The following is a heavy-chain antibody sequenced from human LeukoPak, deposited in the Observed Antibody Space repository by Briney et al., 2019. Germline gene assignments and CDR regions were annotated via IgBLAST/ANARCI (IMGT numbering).Heavy chain of an antibody. CDR1: GFTFSDYN. Sequence: PGGSLRLSCAASGFTFSDYNMNWVRQSPEKGLEWVSSITSGTTYIYYADSVRGRFTLSRDNAKNSLYLQMNSLRAEDTAVYYCARVGKIDTYYYDSSGYFRSFDYWGQGTLVTVSS. D-gene: IGHD3-22*01. CDR2: ITSGTTYI. CDR3: ARVGKIDTYYYDSSGYFRSFDY. J-gene: IGHJ4*02. V-gene: IGHV3-21*01.